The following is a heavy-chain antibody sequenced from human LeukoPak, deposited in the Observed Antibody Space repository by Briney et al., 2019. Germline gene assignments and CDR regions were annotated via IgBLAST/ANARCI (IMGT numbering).Heavy chain of an antibody. D-gene: IGHD3-22*01. V-gene: IGHV3-7*05. CDR1: GFTLSSYA. Sequence: PGGSLRLSCAASGFTLSSYAMTWVRQAPGKGLEWVANIKQDGSEKYYVDSVKGRFTISRDNAKNSLYLQMNSLRAEDTAVYYCARSAINTYHYDSTGYSPHVLTVWGQGTMVTVSS. J-gene: IGHJ3*01. CDR3: ARSAINTYHYDSTGYSPHVLTV. CDR2: IKQDGSEK.